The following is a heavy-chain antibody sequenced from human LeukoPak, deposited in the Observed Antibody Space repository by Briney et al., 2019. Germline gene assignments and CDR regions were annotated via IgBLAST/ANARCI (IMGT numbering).Heavy chain of an antibody. V-gene: IGHV3-48*03. J-gene: IGHJ5*02. Sequence: PGGSLRLSCAASGLTFSSDEMNWVRQAPGKGLEWVSYISSSGSTIYYADSVKGRFTLSRDNAKNSLYLQMNSLRAEDTAVYYCARGTGYCLDPWGQGTLVTVSS. CDR2: ISSSGSTI. D-gene: IGHD7-27*01. CDR3: ARGTGYCLDP. CDR1: GLTFSSDE.